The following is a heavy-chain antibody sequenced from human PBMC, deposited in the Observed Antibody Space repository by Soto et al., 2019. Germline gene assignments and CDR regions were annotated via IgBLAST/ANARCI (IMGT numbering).Heavy chain of an antibody. J-gene: IGHJ6*02. CDR1: VYSFTTYC. CDR2: IHPGESDN. Sequence: GESLKISCKSYVYSFTTYCIAWLRQMPVKGLEWLGSIHPGESDNRYSPYFQGQVTISAERSITTAYLQWSSLKDSDTAMYYCARHEATYYNFYGMDVWAQGTTVTVSS. V-gene: IGHV5-51*01. CDR3: ARHEATYYNFYGMDV.